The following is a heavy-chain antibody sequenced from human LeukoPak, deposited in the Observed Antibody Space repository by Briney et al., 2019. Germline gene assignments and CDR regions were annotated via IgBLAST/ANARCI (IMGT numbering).Heavy chain of an antibody. J-gene: IGHJ6*02. V-gene: IGHV3-30-3*01. Sequence: AGGSLRLSCAASGFTFSSYSMHWVRQAPGKGLEWVAVISFDGTNKYYADSVKGRFTISRDNSKNTLYLQMNSLRDEDTAVYYCARLNYFGMDVWGQGAAVTVSS. CDR1: GFTFSSYS. CDR2: ISFDGTNK. CDR3: ARLNYFGMDV.